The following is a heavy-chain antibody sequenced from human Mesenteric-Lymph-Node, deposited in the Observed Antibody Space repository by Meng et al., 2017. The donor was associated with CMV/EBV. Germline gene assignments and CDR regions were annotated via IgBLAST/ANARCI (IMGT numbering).Heavy chain of an antibody. J-gene: IGHJ4*02. Sequence: GGSLRLSCAASGFTFSSYSMNWVRQAPGKGLEWVSSISSSSSYIYYADSVKGRFTISRDNAKNSLYLQMNSLRAEDTAVYYCARDRRIFGVVIVLDYWGQGTLVTVSS. D-gene: IGHD3-3*01. CDR1: GFTFSSYS. CDR3: ARDRRIFGVVIVLDY. CDR2: ISSSSSYI. V-gene: IGHV3-21*01.